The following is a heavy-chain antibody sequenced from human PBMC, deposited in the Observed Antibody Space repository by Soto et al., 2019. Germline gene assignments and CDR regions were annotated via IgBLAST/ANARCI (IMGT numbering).Heavy chain of an antibody. J-gene: IGHJ3*02. D-gene: IGHD6-19*01. CDR1: GFTFSSYG. CDR2: IWYDGSNK. Sequence: PGESLKISCAASGFTFSSYGMHWVRQAPGKGLEWVAVIWYDGSNKYYADSVKGRFTISRDNSKNTLYLQMNSLRAEDTAVYYCARGTAYSSGWYMIAFDIWGQGTMVTVSS. V-gene: IGHV3-33*01. CDR3: ARGTAYSSGWYMIAFDI.